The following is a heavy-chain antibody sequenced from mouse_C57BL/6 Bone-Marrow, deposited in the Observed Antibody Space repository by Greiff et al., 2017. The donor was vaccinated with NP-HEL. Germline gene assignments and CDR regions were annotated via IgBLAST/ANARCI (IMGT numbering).Heavy chain of an antibody. CDR3: ARDWGYSNWYFDV. CDR2: ISDGGSYT. V-gene: IGHV5-4*01. D-gene: IGHD2-5*01. J-gene: IGHJ1*03. Sequence: EVHLVESGGGLVKPGGSLKLSCAASGFTFSSYAMSWVRQTPEKRLEWVATISDGGSYTSYPDNVKGRFTISRDNAKNNLYLQMSHLKSEDTAMYYCARDWGYSNWYFDVWGTGTTVTVSS. CDR1: GFTFSSYA.